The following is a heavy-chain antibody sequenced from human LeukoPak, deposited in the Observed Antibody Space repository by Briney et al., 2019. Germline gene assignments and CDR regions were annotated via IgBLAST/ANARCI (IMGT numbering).Heavy chain of an antibody. CDR3: AKDRGSSWYYFDY. CDR2: IRYDGSNK. D-gene: IGHD6-13*01. Sequence: PGGSLRLSCAASGFTFSSYGMHWVRQAPGKGLEWVAFIRYDGSNKYYADSVKGRFTISRDNSKNTLYLQMNSLRAEDTAVYYCAKDRGSSWYYFDYWGQGTLVTVSS. V-gene: IGHV3-30*02. J-gene: IGHJ4*02. CDR1: GFTFSSYG.